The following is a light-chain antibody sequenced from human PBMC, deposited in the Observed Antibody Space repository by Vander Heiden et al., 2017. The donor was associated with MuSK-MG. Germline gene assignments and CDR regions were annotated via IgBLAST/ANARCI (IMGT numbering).Light chain of an antibody. Sequence: DIQMTQSPSSLSASAGDRVTITCRTSQSISSYLNWYQQKPGKAPKLLIYAASSFQTGVPSRFSRSGSGTDFTLTIISLQPEDFTTYYCQQSDSTPHTFGQGTKLEIK. CDR2: AAS. CDR1: QSISSY. CDR3: QQSDSTPHT. J-gene: IGKJ2*01. V-gene: IGKV1-39*01.